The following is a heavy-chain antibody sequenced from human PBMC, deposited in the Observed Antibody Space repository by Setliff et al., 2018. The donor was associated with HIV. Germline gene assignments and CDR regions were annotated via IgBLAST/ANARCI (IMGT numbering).Heavy chain of an antibody. Sequence: ASVKVYCKASGGTFSSFAISWVRQAPGQGLEWMGGIIPIFGTANYAQKFQGRVTITTDESTTTAYMELRSLRSEDTAVYYCARETYYGSGSYLPTEYYYYYMDVWGKGTTVTVSS. CDR3: ARETYYGSGSYLPTEYYYYYMDV. D-gene: IGHD3-10*01. J-gene: IGHJ6*03. CDR1: GGTFSSFA. V-gene: IGHV1-69*05. CDR2: IIPIFGTA.